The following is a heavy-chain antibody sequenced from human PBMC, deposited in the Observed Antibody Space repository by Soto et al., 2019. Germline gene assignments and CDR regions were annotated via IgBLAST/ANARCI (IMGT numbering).Heavy chain of an antibody. Sequence: QVQLQESGPGLVKPSETLSLTCTVSGGSISSSYWSWIRQTPGKGLEWIGYTYNSGSTNYHPSLKSRVTISVDTSKNQFSLNLSSVTAADTAVYYCARDAFDIWGQGTMVTVSS. CDR3: ARDAFDI. V-gene: IGHV4-59*01. CDR2: TYNSGST. J-gene: IGHJ3*02. CDR1: GGSISSSY.